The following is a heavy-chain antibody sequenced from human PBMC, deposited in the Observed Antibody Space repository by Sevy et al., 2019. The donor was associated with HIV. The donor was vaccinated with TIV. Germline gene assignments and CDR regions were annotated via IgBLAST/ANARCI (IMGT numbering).Heavy chain of an antibody. V-gene: IGHV4-30-4*01. CDR1: GGSISSGDYY. CDR2: IYYSGST. J-gene: IGHJ4*02. CDR3: ARDELLYYDSGGQRVGN. D-gene: IGHD3-22*01. Sequence: SQTLSLTCTVSGGSISSGDYYWSWIRQPPGKGLEWIGYIYYSGSTYYNPSLKSRVTISVDTSKNQFSLKLSSVTAADTAVYYCARDELLYYDSGGQRVGNWGQGTLVTVSS.